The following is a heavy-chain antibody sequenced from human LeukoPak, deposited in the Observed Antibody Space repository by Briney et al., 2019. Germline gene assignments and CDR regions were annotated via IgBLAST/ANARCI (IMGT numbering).Heavy chain of an antibody. CDR1: GGTFSSYA. Sequence: SVKVSCKASGGTFSSYAISWVRQAPGQGLEWMGGIIPIFGTANYAQKFQGRVTITADESTSTAYMELSSLRSEGTAVYYCARGETTVVTNWFDPWGQGALVTVSS. V-gene: IGHV1-69*13. J-gene: IGHJ5*02. D-gene: IGHD4-23*01. CDR3: ARGETTVVTNWFDP. CDR2: IIPIFGTA.